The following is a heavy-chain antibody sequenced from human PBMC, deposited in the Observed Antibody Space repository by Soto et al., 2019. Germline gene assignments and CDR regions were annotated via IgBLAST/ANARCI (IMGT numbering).Heavy chain of an antibody. D-gene: IGHD5-12*01. V-gene: IGHV1-69*05. J-gene: IGHJ2*01. CDR3: ARGNHRWLQLWYFDL. CDR2: IIPIFGTV. Sequence: QVQLVQSGAEVKKPGSSVKVSCKASGGTFSNYPISWVRQAPGQGLEWMGGIIPIFGTVNYAQKFQGRVTXTXGXSXXTAYMELSSLRSEDTAVDYCARGNHRWLQLWYFDLWGRGTLVTVSS. CDR1: GGTFSNYP.